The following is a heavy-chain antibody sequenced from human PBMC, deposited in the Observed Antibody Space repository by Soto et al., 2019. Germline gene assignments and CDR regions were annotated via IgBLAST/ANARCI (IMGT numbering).Heavy chain of an antibody. CDR1: GYTFTSYD. Sequence: QVQLVQSGDEMKKPGASVKVSCKASGYTFTSYDINWVRQAAGQGPEWMGSVTPRNGDTAFAQKYQGRVTVTSNTSMSTVYSELSNLRSDDTAVYYCARGGSYWARRHYFDSWGQGNLVTVSS. J-gene: IGHJ4*02. CDR2: VTPRNGDT. D-gene: IGHD2-8*02. CDR3: ARGGSYWARRHYFDS. V-gene: IGHV1-8*02.